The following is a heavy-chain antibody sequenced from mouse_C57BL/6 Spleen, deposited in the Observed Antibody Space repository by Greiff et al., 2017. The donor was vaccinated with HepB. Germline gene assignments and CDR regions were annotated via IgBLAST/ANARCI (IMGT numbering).Heavy chain of an antibody. CDR1: GFTFSSYG. CDR3: ARHDYCYDGEYFDY. D-gene: IGHD2-12*01. V-gene: IGHV5-6*01. Sequence: EVKLVESGGDLVKPGGSLKLSCAASGFTFSSYGMSWVRQTPDKRLEWVATISSGGSYTYYPDSVKGRFTISRDNAKNTLYLQMSSLKSEDTAMYYCARHDYCYDGEYFDYWGQGTTLTVSS. CDR2: ISSGGSYT. J-gene: IGHJ2*01.